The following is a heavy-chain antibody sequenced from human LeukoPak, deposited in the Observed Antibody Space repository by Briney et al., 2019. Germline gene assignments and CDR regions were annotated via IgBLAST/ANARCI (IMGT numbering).Heavy chain of an antibody. D-gene: IGHD2-2*01. J-gene: IGHJ2*01. CDR2: IYYSGSS. CDR3: ASQIGTGTSTFHFDL. CDR1: GGSISSSSYY. V-gene: IGHV4-61*05. Sequence: PSETLSLTCTVSGGSISSSSYYWGWIRQPPGKGLEWIGYIYYSGSSNYNPSLKSRVTISVDTSKNQLSLKLRSVTAADTAVYYCASQIGTGTSTFHFDLWGRGTLVTVSS.